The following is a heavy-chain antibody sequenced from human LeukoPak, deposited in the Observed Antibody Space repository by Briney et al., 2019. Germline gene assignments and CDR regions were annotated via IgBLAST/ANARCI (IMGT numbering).Heavy chain of an antibody. CDR2: IYHSGST. D-gene: IGHD6-6*01. V-gene: IGHV4-38-2*02. CDR3: AIERGSSSDY. CDR1: GYSISSGYY. Sequence: SETLSLTCAVSGYSISSGYYWGWIRQPPGKGREWIGSIYHSGSTYYNPSLKSRVTISVDTSKNQFSLKLSSVTAADAAIYYCAIERGSSSDYWGQGTLVTVSS. J-gene: IGHJ4*02.